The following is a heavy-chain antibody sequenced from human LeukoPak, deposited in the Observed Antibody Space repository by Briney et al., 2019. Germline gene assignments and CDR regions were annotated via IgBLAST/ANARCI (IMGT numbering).Heavy chain of an antibody. CDR3: AKDRHMMGATTFGY. D-gene: IGHD1-26*01. CDR1: GFTFSSYA. CDR2: ISGSGGST. J-gene: IGHJ4*02. Sequence: AGSLTLACAASGFTFSSYAMSWVRQAPGKGLEWVSSISGSGGSTYYADSVKGRFTIYRDNSKNTLYLQMISLRAEDTAVYYCAKDRHMMGATTFGYWGQGTLVTVSS. V-gene: IGHV3-23*01.